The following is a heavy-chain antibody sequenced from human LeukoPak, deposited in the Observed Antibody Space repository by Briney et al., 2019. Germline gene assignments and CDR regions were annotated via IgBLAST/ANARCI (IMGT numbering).Heavy chain of an antibody. Sequence: GGSLRLSCAAFGFTFSSYWMSWVRQAPGKGLEWVANIKQDGSEKYYVDSVKGRFTISRDNAKNSLYLQMNSLRAEDTAVYYCARDYPSMDVWGQGTTVTVSS. CDR2: IKQDGSEK. V-gene: IGHV3-7*01. CDR1: GFTFSSYW. CDR3: ARDYPSMDV. J-gene: IGHJ6*02.